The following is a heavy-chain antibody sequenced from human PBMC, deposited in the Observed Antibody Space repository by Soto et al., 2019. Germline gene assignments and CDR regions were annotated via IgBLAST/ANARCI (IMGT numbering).Heavy chain of an antibody. CDR3: ARAPYSRTSSHFDF. J-gene: IGHJ4*02. V-gene: IGHV1-46*01. CDR2: INPSLGTA. CDR1: GYTFTAYH. Sequence: QVQVVHSGTEVKKPGASVKVSCRASGYTFTAYHMHWVRQAPGQGLEWVGIINPSLGTANYAQKFQGRVAMTWDTSTTTVYMELSSLRSDDTAVYYCARAPYSRTSSHFDFWGQGTLVTVSS. D-gene: IGHD3-22*01.